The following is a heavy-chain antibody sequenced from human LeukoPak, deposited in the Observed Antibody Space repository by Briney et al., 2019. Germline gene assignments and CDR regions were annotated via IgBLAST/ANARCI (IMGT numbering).Heavy chain of an antibody. D-gene: IGHD1-26*01. CDR3: ARIVGASTLVDY. CDR2: ISGRTSTI. Sequence: AGGSLRLSCVASGFTFSQYSMNWVRQAPGKGLEWLAYISGRTSTIQYADSVRGRFTISRDNAKKSLYLQMNSLRAEDTGVYYCARIVGASTLVDYWGQGTLVTVFS. CDR1: GFTFSQYS. V-gene: IGHV3-48*04. J-gene: IGHJ4*02.